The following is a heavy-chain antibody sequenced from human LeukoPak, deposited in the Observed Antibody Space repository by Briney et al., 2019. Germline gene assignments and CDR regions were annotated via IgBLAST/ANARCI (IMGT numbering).Heavy chain of an antibody. D-gene: IGHD2-2*01. CDR3: ARGGYCSSTSCWPPDY. V-gene: IGHV1-18*01. J-gene: IGHJ4*02. Sequence: GASVKVSCKASGYTFTSYGISWVRQASGQGLEWMGWISAYNGNTNYAQKLQGRVTMTTDTSTSTAYMELRSLRSDDTAVYYCARGGYCSSTSCWPPDYWGQGTLVTVSS. CDR1: GYTFTSYG. CDR2: ISAYNGNT.